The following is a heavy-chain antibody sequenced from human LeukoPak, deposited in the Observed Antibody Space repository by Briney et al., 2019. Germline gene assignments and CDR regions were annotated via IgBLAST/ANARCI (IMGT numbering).Heavy chain of an antibody. D-gene: IGHD3-9*01. CDR1: GFTFSSYG. CDR3: ARGAGGFLTGYYFDY. Sequence: GGSLRLSCAASGFTFSSYGMHWVRQAPGKGLEWVAVISYDGSNKYYADSVKGRFTISRDNSKNTLYLQMNGLRAEDTAVYYCARGAGGFLTGYYFDYWGQGTLVTVSS. J-gene: IGHJ4*02. CDR2: ISYDGSNK. V-gene: IGHV3-30*03.